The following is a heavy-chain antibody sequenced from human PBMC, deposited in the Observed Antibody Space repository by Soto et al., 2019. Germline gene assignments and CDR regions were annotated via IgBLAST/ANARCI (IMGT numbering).Heavy chain of an antibody. J-gene: IGHJ4*02. Sequence: QVQLQESGPGLVKPSETLSLTCTVSGDSVSNHYWSWIRQTPGKGLEWIGYIYDSGNTNYNPSLKSRVAISVDTSKNQFSLTLMAVTAADTAVYYCARGELWFAEFDYWGQGTLVTVSS. CDR1: GDSVSNHY. CDR2: IYDSGNT. CDR3: ARGELWFAEFDY. D-gene: IGHD3-10*01. V-gene: IGHV4-59*02.